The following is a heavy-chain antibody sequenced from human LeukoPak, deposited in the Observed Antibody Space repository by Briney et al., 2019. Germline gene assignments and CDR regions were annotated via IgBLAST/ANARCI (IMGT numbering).Heavy chain of an antibody. CDR1: GYTFTSYA. Sequence: GASVKVSCKASGYTFTSYAMNWVRQAPGQGLEWMGWINTNTGNPTYAQGFTGRFVFSLDTSVSTAYLQISSLKAVDTAVYYCARPTRSSLWFGDGPLDYWGQGTLVTVSS. J-gene: IGHJ4*02. CDR2: INTNTGNP. V-gene: IGHV7-4-1*02. D-gene: IGHD3-10*01. CDR3: ARPTRSSLWFGDGPLDY.